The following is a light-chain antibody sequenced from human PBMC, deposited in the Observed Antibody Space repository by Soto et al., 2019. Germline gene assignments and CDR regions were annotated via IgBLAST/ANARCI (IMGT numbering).Light chain of an antibody. V-gene: IGKV1D-13*01. CDR3: QQFNNYPYT. CDR2: DAS. J-gene: IGKJ2*01. Sequence: AIQLTQSPSSLSASVGDRVTITCRASQGISSALARYQQKPGKAPKSLIYDASSLESGVPSRFSGSGSGTDFTLTIISLQPEDFATYYCQQFNNYPYTFGQGTKLEIK. CDR1: QGISSA.